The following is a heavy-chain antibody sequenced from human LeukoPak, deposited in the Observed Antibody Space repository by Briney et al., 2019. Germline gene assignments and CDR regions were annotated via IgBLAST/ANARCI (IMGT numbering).Heavy chain of an antibody. CDR2: IYHSGST. Sequence: SETLSLTCTVSGFSVSDIYCWGWIRQPPGKGLEWIGYIYHSGSTYYNPSLKSRVTISVDRSKNQFSLKLSSVTAADTAVYYCAREIAVAGTDYWGQGTLVTVSS. J-gene: IGHJ4*02. V-gene: IGHV4-38-2*02. CDR1: GFSVSDIYC. D-gene: IGHD6-19*01. CDR3: AREIAVAGTDY.